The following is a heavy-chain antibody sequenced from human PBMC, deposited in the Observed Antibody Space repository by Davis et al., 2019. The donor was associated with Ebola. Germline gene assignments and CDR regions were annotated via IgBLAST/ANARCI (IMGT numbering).Heavy chain of an antibody. V-gene: IGHV4-39*01. CDR2: IYYSGIT. CDR3: ARRIMITFGGVIVKGDYFDY. D-gene: IGHD3-16*02. CDR1: GGSIISSSSY. J-gene: IGHJ4*02. Sequence: SETLSLTCTVSGGSIISSSSYWGWIRQPPRKGLEWIGSIYYSGITYYNPSLKSRVTISVDTSKNQFSLKLSSVTAADTAVYYCARRIMITFGGVIVKGDYFDYWGQGTLVTVSS.